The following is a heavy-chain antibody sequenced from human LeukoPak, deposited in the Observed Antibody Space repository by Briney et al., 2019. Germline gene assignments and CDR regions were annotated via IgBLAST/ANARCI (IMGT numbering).Heavy chain of an antibody. D-gene: IGHD3-22*01. CDR1: GGSFSGYY. J-gene: IGHJ3*02. Sequence: SETLSLTCAVYGGSFSGYYWSWIRQPPTKGLEWIGEINHSGSTKYNPSLKSRVTISIDTSKNQFSLKLSSVTAADTAMYYCARGMIVAQQPNDAFDIWGQGRMVTVS. V-gene: IGHV4-34*01. CDR3: ARGMIVAQQPNDAFDI. CDR2: INHSGST.